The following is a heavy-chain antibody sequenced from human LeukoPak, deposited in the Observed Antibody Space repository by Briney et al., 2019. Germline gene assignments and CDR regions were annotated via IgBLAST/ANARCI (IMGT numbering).Heavy chain of an antibody. V-gene: IGHV3-23*01. CDR1: GFTFSSYA. J-gene: IGHJ4*02. CDR3: AKTTTGYSSGRFPGWPVDY. Sequence: GGSLRLSCAASGFTFSSYAMYWVRQAPGKGLEWVSGIFGSGGSTHYADSVKGRFTISRDNSKNTVYLQMNSLRAEDAAVYYCAKTTTGYSSGRFPGWPVDYWGQGTLVTVSS. CDR2: IFGSGGST. D-gene: IGHD6-19*01.